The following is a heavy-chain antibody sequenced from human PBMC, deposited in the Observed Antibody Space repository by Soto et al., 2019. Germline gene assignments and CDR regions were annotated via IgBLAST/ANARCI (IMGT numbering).Heavy chain of an antibody. J-gene: IGHJ4*02. V-gene: IGHV2-5*01. CDR2: IYWHDDK. CDR1: VFSLSTTGVV. CDR3: ARRGGAAVGLYYFDY. D-gene: IGHD6-13*01. Sequence: QITLKESGPTLVKPTQTLTLTCTFSVFSLSTTGVVVGWIRQPPGKALEWLALIYWHDDKRYSPSLKSRLTITKDTSKNQVVLTMTNVDPVDTATYYCARRGGAAVGLYYFDYWGPGTLVTVSS.